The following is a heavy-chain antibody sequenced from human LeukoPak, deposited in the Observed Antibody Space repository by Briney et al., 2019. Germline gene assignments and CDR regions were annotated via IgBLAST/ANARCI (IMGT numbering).Heavy chain of an antibody. D-gene: IGHD2-2*01. CDR3: ARGSIVVVPAAMFYYMDV. J-gene: IGHJ6*03. V-gene: IGHV1-69*01. Sequence: SVKVSCKAAGGTFSSYAISWVRQAPGQGLEWMGGIIPIFGTANYAQKFQGRVTITADESTSTAYMELSSLRSEDTAVYYCARGSIVVVPAAMFYYMDVWGKGTTVTVSS. CDR1: GGTFSSYA. CDR2: IIPIFGTA.